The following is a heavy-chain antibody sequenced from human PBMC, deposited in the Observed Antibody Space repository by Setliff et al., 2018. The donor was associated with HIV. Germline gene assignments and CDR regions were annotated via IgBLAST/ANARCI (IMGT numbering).Heavy chain of an antibody. CDR3: ARDQDWAFDY. D-gene: IGHD3-9*01. J-gene: IGHJ4*02. CDR2: IWYDGSKK. V-gene: IGHV3-33*01. CDR1: GFTFNSYG. Sequence: PGGSLRLSCAASGFTFNSYGMNWVRQAPGKGLEWVAIIWYDGSKKYYADSVKGRFTMSRDNAKNSVYLQVNSLRVEDTAMYYCARDQDWAFDYWGQGTLVTVSS.